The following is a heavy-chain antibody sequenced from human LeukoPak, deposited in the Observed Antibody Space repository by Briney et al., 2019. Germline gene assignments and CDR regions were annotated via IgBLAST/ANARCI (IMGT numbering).Heavy chain of an antibody. V-gene: IGHV1-69*13. CDR3: ASGYCSTTSCYVNPYFDY. CDR1: GGTFSSYA. Sequence: SVKVSCKASGGTFSSYAIHWVRQAPGQGLEWMGGIIRIFSTTNYAQKFQGRVTISADESTSTAYMELSSLRSEDTAVYYCASGYCSTTSCYVNPYFDYWGQGTLVTVSS. CDR2: IIRIFSTT. J-gene: IGHJ4*02. D-gene: IGHD2-2*03.